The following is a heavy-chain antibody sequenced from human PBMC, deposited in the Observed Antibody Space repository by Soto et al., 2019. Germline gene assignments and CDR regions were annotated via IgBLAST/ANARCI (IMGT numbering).Heavy chain of an antibody. Sequence: GASVKVSCKASGYTFTSYVISWVRQAPAQGLEWMGWISAYNGNTNFAQKLQGRVTMTTDTSTSTAYMELRSLRSDDTAVYYFARVVATVAGPYGMDVWGQGTTVTVSS. J-gene: IGHJ6*02. CDR2: ISAYNGNT. V-gene: IGHV1-18*01. D-gene: IGHD5-12*01. CDR1: GYTFTSYV. CDR3: ARVVATVAGPYGMDV.